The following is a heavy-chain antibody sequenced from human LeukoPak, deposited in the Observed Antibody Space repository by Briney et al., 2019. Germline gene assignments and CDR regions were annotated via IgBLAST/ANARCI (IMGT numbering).Heavy chain of an antibody. D-gene: IGHD3-10*01. CDR2: IYYSGST. Sequence: SETLSLTCTVSGDSISTSNSYWGWIRQPPGKGLEWIGSIYYSGSTYYNPSLKSRVTISVDTSKNQFSLKLSSVTAADTAVYYCARDWRILWFGELSQFDYWGQGTLVTVSS. CDR1: GDSISTSNSY. CDR3: ARDWRILWFGELSQFDY. J-gene: IGHJ4*02. V-gene: IGHV4-39*07.